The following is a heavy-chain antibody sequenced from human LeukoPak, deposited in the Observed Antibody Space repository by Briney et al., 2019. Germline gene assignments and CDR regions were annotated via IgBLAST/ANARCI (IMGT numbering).Heavy chain of an antibody. J-gene: IGHJ4*02. CDR2: HYWADDK. V-gene: IGHV2-5*02. CDR3: AHVKAYYDFWSGYSGYSDY. Sequence: SGPTLVKPTQTLTLTCTLSGFWLSTTGVSVGCVRQRPGQALEWLALHYWADDKRYRPSRKRRITITKDTSKNQVVLTLTNMDPVDTATYYCAHVKAYYDFWSGYSGYSDYWGQGTLVTVSS. CDR1: GFWLSTTGVS. D-gene: IGHD3-3*01.